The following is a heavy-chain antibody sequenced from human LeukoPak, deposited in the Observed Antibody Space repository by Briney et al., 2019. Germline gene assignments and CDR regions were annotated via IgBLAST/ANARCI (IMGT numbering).Heavy chain of an antibody. D-gene: IGHD3-10*01. CDR3: AKDPGPYYGSGKDY. V-gene: IGHV3-23*01. Sequence: GGSLRLSCAASGFTFDDYAMHWVRQAPGKGLEWVSAISGSGGSTYYADSVKGRFTISRDNSKNTLYLQMNSLRAEDTAVYYCAKDPGPYYGSGKDYWGQGTLVTVSS. CDR2: ISGSGGST. CDR1: GFTFDDYA. J-gene: IGHJ4*02.